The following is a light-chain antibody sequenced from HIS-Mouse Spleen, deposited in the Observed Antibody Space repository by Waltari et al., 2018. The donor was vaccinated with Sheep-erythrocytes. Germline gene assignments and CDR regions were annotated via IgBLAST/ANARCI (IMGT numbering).Light chain of an antibody. V-gene: IGLV2-23*01. CDR1: SSDVGVYTR. Sequence: QSALTQPASVSGSPGPSITTPCPGTSSDVGVYTRLPRYQQHPGKAPKLRIYEGSKRPSGVSNRFSGSKSGNTASLTISGLQAEDEADYYCCSYAGSSTLVFGGGTKLTVL. CDR2: EGS. J-gene: IGLJ2*01. CDR3: CSYAGSSTLV.